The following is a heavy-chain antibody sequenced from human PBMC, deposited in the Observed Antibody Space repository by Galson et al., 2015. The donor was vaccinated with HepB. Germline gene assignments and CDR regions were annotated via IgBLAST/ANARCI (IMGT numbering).Heavy chain of an antibody. J-gene: IGHJ4*02. CDR2: MNPKSGNT. CDR1: GSTFTRYD. CDR3: ARGVWANFRSGFDY. V-gene: IGHV1-8*01. Sequence: SVTVSCKASGSTFTRYDINWVRQATGQGLEWMAWMNPKSGNTGYAQKFQGRVTMTRNTSINAAYMELSNLTSEDTAVYYCARGVWANFRSGFDYWGRGTLVTVSS. D-gene: IGHD3-16*01.